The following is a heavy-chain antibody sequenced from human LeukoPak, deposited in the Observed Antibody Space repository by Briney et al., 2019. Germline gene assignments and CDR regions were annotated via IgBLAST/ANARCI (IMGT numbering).Heavy chain of an antibody. D-gene: IGHD1-26*01. CDR3: VKDRRPLPGGATDH. J-gene: IGHJ4*02. V-gene: IGHV3-23*01. CDR2: LSASGATT. Sequence: PGGSLRLSCAASGFTFSSYVLSWVRQAPGKGLEWVSGLSASGATTYYADSVKGRFTISRDNSKNTLYLQMNSLRAEDTAIYYCVKDRRPLPGGATDHWGPVTLVTVSS. CDR1: GFTFSSYV.